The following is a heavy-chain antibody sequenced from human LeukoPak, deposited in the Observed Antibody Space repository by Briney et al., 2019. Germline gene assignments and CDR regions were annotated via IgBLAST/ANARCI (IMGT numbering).Heavy chain of an antibody. CDR3: ARGGTLLWFGEDPPHYNWFDP. V-gene: IGHV4-34*01. CDR1: GGSFSGYY. J-gene: IGHJ5*02. D-gene: IGHD3-10*01. CDR2: INHSGST. Sequence: SETLSLTCAVYGGSFSGYYWSWIRQPPGKGLEWIGEINHSGSTNYNPSLKSRVTISVDTSKNQFSLKLSSVTAADTAVYYCARGGTLLWFGEDPPHYNWFDPWGQGTLVTVSS.